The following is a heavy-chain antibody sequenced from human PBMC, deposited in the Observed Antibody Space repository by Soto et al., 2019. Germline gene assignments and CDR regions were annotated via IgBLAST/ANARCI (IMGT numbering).Heavy chain of an antibody. CDR1: RGTFSSYV. V-gene: IGHV1-69*04. CDR2: IISMIGIT. D-gene: IGHD6-13*01. CDR3: AGDRALNNAAVGMAY. Sequence: QVQLVQSGAEVKKPGSSVKVSCKASRGTFSSYVMTWVRQAPGQCLEWMGRIISMIGITDYAPKFQARVTITADKSTTTAYMELNSLRSEVTAIYYCAGDRALNNAAVGMAYWGQGTLVTVSS. J-gene: IGHJ4*02.